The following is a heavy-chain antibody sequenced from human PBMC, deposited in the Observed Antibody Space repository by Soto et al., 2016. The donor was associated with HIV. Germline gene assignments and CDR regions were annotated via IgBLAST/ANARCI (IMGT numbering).Heavy chain of an antibody. CDR3: ASERYYGSGSNFDY. D-gene: IGHD3-10*01. Sequence: EVQQVESGGGLVQPGGSLRLSCAASGFTVSSNYMSWVRQAPGKGLEWVSVIYSGGSTYYADSVKGRFTISRDNSKNTLYLQMNSLRAEDTAVYYCASERYYGSGSNFDYWGQGTLVTVSS. CDR2: IYSGGST. J-gene: IGHJ4*02. V-gene: IGHV3-66*01. CDR1: GFTVSSNY.